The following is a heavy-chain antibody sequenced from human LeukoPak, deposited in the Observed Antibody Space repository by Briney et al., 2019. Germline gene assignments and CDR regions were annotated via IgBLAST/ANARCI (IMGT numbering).Heavy chain of an antibody. V-gene: IGHV3-7*02. Sequence: GGPLRLSCAASGFTFSSYAMSWVRQAPGKGLEWVGNIKEDGSVKYYVDSVKGRFTISRDNAKNSLYLQMNSLRAEDTAVYYCASQSFGRFDPWGRGTRVTVSS. CDR3: ASQSFGRFDP. CDR2: IKEDGSVK. J-gene: IGHJ5*02. D-gene: IGHD3-16*01. CDR1: GFTFSSYA.